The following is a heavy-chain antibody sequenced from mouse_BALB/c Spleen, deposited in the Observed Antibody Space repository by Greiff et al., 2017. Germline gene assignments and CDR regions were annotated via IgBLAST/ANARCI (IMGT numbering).Heavy chain of an antibody. CDR1: GFTFSSYA. Sequence: EVQLVESGGGLVKPGGSLKLSCAASGFTFSSYAMSWVRQSPEKRLEWVAEISSGGSYTYYPDTVTGRFTISRDNAKNTLYLEMSSLRSEDTAMYYCARGVPYYGNFYYAMDYWGQGTSVTVSS. CDR3: ARGVPYYGNFYYAMDY. D-gene: IGHD2-1*01. J-gene: IGHJ4*01. CDR2: ISSGGSYT. V-gene: IGHV5-9-4*01.